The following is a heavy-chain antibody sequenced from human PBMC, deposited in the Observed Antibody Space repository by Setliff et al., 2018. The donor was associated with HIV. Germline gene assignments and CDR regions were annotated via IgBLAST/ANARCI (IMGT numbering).Heavy chain of an antibody. V-gene: IGHV4-34*01. CDR1: GGSFTSYY. Sequence: ETLSLTCAVYGGSFTSYYWTWIRQAPGKDLEWIGEINHNGGTNYNPSLKSRVTISVDRSKNQFFLRLTSVTAADTAVYYCARGSYRGSGFFVRYFDYWGQGTLVTVSS. CDR3: ARGSYRGSGFFVRYFDY. D-gene: IGHD3-3*01. CDR2: INHNGGT. J-gene: IGHJ4*02.